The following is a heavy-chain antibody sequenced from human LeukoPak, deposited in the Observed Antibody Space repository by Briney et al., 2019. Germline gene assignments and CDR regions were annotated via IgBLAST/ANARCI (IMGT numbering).Heavy chain of an antibody. CDR2: INHSGST. CDR3: ARHWAGGVNWFDP. V-gene: IGHV4-34*01. CDR1: GGSFSGYY. Sequence: SETLSLTCAVYGGSFSGYYWSWIRQPPGKGLEWLGEINHSGSTNYNPSLKSRVTISVDTSKNQFSLKLSSVTAADTAVYYCARHWAGGVNWFDPWGPGTLVTVSS. J-gene: IGHJ5*02. D-gene: IGHD2-8*02.